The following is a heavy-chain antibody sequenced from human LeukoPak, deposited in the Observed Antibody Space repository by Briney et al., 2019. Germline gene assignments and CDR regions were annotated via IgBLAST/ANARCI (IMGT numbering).Heavy chain of an antibody. CDR3: ARHVRGYSGYGMSPYFDY. CDR1: GGSISSYY. Sequence: PSETLSLTRTVSGGSISSYYWSWIRQPPGKGLEWIGYIYYSGSTNYNPSLKSRFTISVDTSKNQFSLKLSSVTAADTAVYYCARHVRGYSGYGMSPYFDYWGQGTLVTVSS. CDR2: IYYSGST. D-gene: IGHD5-12*01. J-gene: IGHJ4*02. V-gene: IGHV4-59*08.